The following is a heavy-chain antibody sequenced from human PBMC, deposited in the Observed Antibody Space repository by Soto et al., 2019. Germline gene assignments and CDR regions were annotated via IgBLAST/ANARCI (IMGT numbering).Heavy chain of an antibody. CDR1: GGTFSSYA. V-gene: IGHV1-69*13. CDR3: ARGGGPYVWFNEF. D-gene: IGHD3-16*01. Sequence: GASVKVSCKASGGTFSSYAISWVRQAPGQGLEWMGGIIPVLGTTNYAQRFQGRVTITADESTNTAYMELSSLTSDDTAMYYCARGGGPYVWFNEFWGQGTQVTVSS. CDR2: IIPVLGTT. J-gene: IGHJ4*02.